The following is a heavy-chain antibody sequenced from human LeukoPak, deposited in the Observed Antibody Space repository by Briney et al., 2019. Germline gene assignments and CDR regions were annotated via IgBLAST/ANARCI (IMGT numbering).Heavy chain of an antibody. CDR3: ARRYCSSTSCTMDV. CDR2: ISSSGSTI. J-gene: IGHJ6*04. D-gene: IGHD2-2*01. CDR1: GFTFSDYY. V-gene: IGHV3-11*04. Sequence: PGGSLRLSCAASGFTFSDYYMSWIRQAPGKGLEWVSYISSSGSTIYYADSVKGRFTISRDNAKNSLYLQMNSLRAEDTAIYYCARRYCSSTSCTMDVWGKGTTVTVSS.